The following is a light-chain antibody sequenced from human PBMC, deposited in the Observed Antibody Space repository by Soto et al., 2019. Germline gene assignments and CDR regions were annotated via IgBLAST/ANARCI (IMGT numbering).Light chain of an antibody. V-gene: IGKV3-15*01. CDR3: QQYNNWPRT. J-gene: IGKJ1*01. CDR2: GAS. CDR1: QSVSSN. Sequence: EIVMTQSPATLSVSPGERATLSCRASQSVSSNLAWYQQKPGQAPRLLIYGASPRATGIPARFSGSGSGTEITITISSLQSEDFAVYYCQQYNNWPRTFGQGTKVEIK.